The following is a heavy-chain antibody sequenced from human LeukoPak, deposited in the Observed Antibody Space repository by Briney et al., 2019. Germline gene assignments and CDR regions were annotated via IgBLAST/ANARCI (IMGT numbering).Heavy chain of an antibody. CDR3: ARDPGSFLSSSGWLNWFDP. Sequence: GASVKVSCNASGYTFTNFGLSWVRQAPGQGLEWMGWISAHNGNTKYAQKFQGRVTMTTDTSTSTAYMELRSLRSDDTAVYYCARDPGSFLSSSGWLNWFDPWGQGILVTVSS. D-gene: IGHD6-19*01. V-gene: IGHV1-18*01. J-gene: IGHJ5*02. CDR2: ISAHNGNT. CDR1: GYTFTNFG.